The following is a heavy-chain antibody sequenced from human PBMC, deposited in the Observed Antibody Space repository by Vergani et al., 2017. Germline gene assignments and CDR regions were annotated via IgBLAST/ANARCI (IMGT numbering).Heavy chain of an antibody. V-gene: IGHV3-21*05. J-gene: IGHJ4*02. CDR1: GFTFSSYS. CDR3: AREGGHSSGWNFDY. CDR2: ISSSSSYI. D-gene: IGHD6-19*01. Sequence: EVQLVESGGGLVQPGGSLRLSCAASGFTFSSYSMNWVRQAPGKGLEWVSYISSSSSYIYYADSVKGRFTISRDNAKNSLYLRMNSLRAEDTAVYYCAREGGHSSGWNFDYWGQGTLVTVSS.